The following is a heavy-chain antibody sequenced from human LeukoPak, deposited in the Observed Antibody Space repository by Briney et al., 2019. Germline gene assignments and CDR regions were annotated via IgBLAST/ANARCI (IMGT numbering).Heavy chain of an antibody. CDR2: VDHSGST. Sequence: PSGTLSLTCAVSGGSISSAHWWSWVRQPPVKGLEWIGEVDHSGSTKYNPAPKSRVTISVDKSKNQFSLRLSSVTAADTAVYYCAREGTAGTNLNWFDPWGQGTLVTVSS. CDR1: GGSISSAHW. J-gene: IGHJ5*02. V-gene: IGHV4-4*02. D-gene: IGHD1-1*01. CDR3: AREGTAGTNLNWFDP.